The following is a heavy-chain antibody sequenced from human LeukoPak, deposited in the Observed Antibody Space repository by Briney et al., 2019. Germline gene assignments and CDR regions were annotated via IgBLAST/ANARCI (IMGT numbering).Heavy chain of an antibody. J-gene: IGHJ3*02. Sequence: SVKVSCKASGGTFSSYAISWVRQAPGQGLEWMGRIIPILGIANYAQKFQGRVTITADKSTSTAYMELSSLRSEDTAVYYCARSPKPFGESTQAFDIWGPGTMVTVSS. D-gene: IGHD3-10*01. V-gene: IGHV1-69*04. CDR1: GGTFSSYA. CDR3: ARSPKPFGESTQAFDI. CDR2: IIPILGIA.